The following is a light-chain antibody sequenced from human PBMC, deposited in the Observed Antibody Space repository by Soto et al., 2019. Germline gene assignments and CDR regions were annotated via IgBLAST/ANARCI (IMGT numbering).Light chain of an antibody. V-gene: IGLV2-14*01. CDR3: NSYSGGNTLYV. CDR2: DVT. Sequence: QSVLTQPASLAGAPGQSITLPRHGNSNDIGGYNFVSWFQQHPGKAPKLLICDVTRRPSGVSDRFSGSKSGNTASLTISGLQAEDEADYYCNSYSGGNTLYVFGSGTKVTVL. CDR1: SNDIGGYNF. J-gene: IGLJ1*01.